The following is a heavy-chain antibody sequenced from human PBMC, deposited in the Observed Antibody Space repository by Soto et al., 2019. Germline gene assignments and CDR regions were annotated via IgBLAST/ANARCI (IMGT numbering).Heavy chain of an antibody. CDR2: IYSVVNT. CDR1: GGSITSHHYC. V-gene: IGHV4-39*01. CDR3: GSGPSTTWIDN. Sequence: SETLSLTCTVSGGSITSHHYCWGWIRQPPGKGLEWIVSIYSVVNTYYNPSLRSRLTIFVDTAKNLISLKLNSVTAADSAIYYCGSGPSTTWIDNWGLGTQVTVSS. D-gene: IGHD2-2*01. J-gene: IGHJ4*02.